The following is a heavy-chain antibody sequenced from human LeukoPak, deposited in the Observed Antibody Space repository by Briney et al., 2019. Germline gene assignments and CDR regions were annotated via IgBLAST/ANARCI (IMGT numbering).Heavy chain of an antibody. CDR1: GFTFDDYA. V-gene: IGHV3-9*01. CDR3: ASTLTLAHGTIGY. CDR2: ISWNSGSI. Sequence: GGSLRLSCAASGFTFDDYAMPWVRQAPGEGLEWVSGISWNSGSIGYADSVKGRFTISRDNAKNSLYLQMNSLRAEDTALYYCASTLTLAHGTIGYWGQGTLVTVSS. D-gene: IGHD3-16*01. J-gene: IGHJ4*02.